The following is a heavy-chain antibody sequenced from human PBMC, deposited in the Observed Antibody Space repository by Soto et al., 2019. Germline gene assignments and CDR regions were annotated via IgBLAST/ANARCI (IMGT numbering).Heavy chain of an antibody. V-gene: IGHV3-30*18. CDR1: GFTFSRYG. D-gene: IGHD3-10*01. J-gene: IGHJ6*02. Sequence: QVQLVESGGGVVQPGRSLRLSCAASGFTFSRYGMHWVRQAPGKGLEWVAVISYDGSNKYYTEFVKGRFTISRDKSKNTMYLQMSSLRAEDTAVYYCAKDGNEIFNYYGSGDHYYGMDVWGQGTTVTVSS. CDR2: ISYDGSNK. CDR3: AKDGNEIFNYYGSGDHYYGMDV.